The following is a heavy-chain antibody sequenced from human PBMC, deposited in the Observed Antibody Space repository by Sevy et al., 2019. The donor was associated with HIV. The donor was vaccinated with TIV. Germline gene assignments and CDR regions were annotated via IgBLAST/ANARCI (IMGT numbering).Heavy chain of an antibody. Sequence: GGSLRLSCAASGFRFSNAWMRWVRQAPGKGLEWVGRIKSKNEGATADYHTPVKGRFSISSDDSKKMLYLEMNHLKTEDTAVYCCCGRVMSISWVIFMPWGQGTLVTVSS. CDR1: GFRFSNAW. V-gene: IGHV3-15*01. CDR3: CGRVMSISWVIFMP. D-gene: IGHD3-3*02. CDR2: IKSKNEGATA. J-gene: IGHJ5*02.